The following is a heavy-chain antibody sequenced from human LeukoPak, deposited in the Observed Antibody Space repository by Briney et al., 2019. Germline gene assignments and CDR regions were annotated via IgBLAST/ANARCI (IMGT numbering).Heavy chain of an antibody. D-gene: IGHD6-6*01. J-gene: IGHJ4*02. CDR3: ARGLARGSSPYDY. CDR1: GFTVSSNY. Sequence: GGSLRLSCAASGFTVSSNYMSWVRQAPGKGLEWVSVIYGGGSTYYADSVKGRFTISRDNSKNTLYLQMNSLRAEDTAVYYCARGLARGSSPYDYWGQGTPVTVSS. V-gene: IGHV3-53*01. CDR2: IYGGGST.